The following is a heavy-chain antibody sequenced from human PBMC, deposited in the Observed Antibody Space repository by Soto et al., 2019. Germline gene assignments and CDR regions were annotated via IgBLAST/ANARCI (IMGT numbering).Heavy chain of an antibody. CDR1: GFTFENYA. Sequence: EVQLLESGGGLVQPGGSLRLSCAASGFTFENYAMSWVRQAAGKGLEWVSAITGGGGDTYHADSLQGRFIISRDNSKSTLYLQMHSLRADDTAVYYCAKGSSGSRPYYFDYWGQGTQAIVSS. V-gene: IGHV3-23*01. CDR2: ITGGGGDT. CDR3: AKGSSGSRPYYFDY. D-gene: IGHD2-15*01. J-gene: IGHJ4*02.